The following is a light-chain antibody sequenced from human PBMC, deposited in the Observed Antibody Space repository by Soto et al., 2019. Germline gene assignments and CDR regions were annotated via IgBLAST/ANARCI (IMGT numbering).Light chain of an antibody. J-gene: IGLJ3*02. CDR2: EAT. Sequence: QSVLTQPASVSGSPGQSITISCTGTNSDVGSYKFVSWYQQHPGKVPKLIIYEATKRPSGLSNRFSGSKSGNTASLTISGLQAEDEADYYCCSFAGGGATRVFGGGTKVTVL. V-gene: IGLV2-23*01. CDR3: CSFAGGGATRV. CDR1: NSDVGSYKF.